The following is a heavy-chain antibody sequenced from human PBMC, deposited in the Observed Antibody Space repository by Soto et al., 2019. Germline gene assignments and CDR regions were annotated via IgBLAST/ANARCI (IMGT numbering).Heavy chain of an antibody. D-gene: IGHD3-3*01. J-gene: IGHJ4*02. V-gene: IGHV4-31*03. Sequence: KTSETLSLTCTVSGGSISSGGYYWSWIRQHPGKGLEWIGYIYYSGSTYYNPSLKSRVTISVDTSKNQFSLKLSSVTAADTAVYYCARGPDYDFWSGYYTPFYFDYWGQGTLVTVSS. CDR1: GGSISSGGYY. CDR3: ARGPDYDFWSGYYTPFYFDY. CDR2: IYYSGST.